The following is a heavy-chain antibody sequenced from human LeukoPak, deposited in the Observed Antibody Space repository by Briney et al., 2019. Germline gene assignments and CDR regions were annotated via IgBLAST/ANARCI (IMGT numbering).Heavy chain of an antibody. CDR2: ITSSSNTI. Sequence: GGSLRLSCAASGFTFSSYAMNWVRQAPGKGLEWVSYITSSSNTIYYAESVKGRFTISRDNAKNSLYLQMNSLRAEDTALYYCARSGTYAYFDLWGQGTLVTVSP. J-gene: IGHJ4*02. D-gene: IGHD1-26*01. V-gene: IGHV3-48*01. CDR3: ARSGTYAYFDL. CDR1: GFTFSSYA.